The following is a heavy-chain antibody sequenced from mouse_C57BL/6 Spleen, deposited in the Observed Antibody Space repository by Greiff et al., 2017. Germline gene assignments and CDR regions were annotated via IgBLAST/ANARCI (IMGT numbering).Heavy chain of an antibody. V-gene: IGHV1-61*01. CDR1: GYTFTSYW. CDR3: ARGGITTDEYAMDY. D-gene: IGHD1-1*01. CDR2: IYPSDSET. Sequence: QVQLQQPGAELVRPGSSVKLSCKASGYTFTSYWMDWVKQRPGQGLEWIGNIYPSDSETHYNQKFKDKATLTVDKSSSTAYMQLSSLTSEDSAVYNCARGGITTDEYAMDYWGQGTSVTVSS. J-gene: IGHJ4*01.